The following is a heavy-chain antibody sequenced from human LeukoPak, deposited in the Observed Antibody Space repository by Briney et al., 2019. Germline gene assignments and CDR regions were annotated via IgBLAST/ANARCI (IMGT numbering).Heavy chain of an antibody. Sequence: GGSLRLSCAASGFTFSSYEMSWVRQAPGKGLEWVSYISGSGSTIYYADSVKGRFTISGDNAKNSLYLQMNSLRAEDTAVYYCARDFVWERRYYYGMDVWGQGTTVTVSS. J-gene: IGHJ6*02. CDR2: ISGSGSTI. D-gene: IGHD1-26*01. V-gene: IGHV3-48*03. CDR3: ARDFVWERRYYYGMDV. CDR1: GFTFSSYE.